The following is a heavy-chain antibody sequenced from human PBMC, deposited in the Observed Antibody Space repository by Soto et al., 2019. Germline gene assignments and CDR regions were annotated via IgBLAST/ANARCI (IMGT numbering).Heavy chain of an antibody. Sequence: QVQLVESGGGVVQPGRSLRLSCAASGFTFSSYAMHWVRQAPGKGLEWVAVISYDGSNKYYADSVKGRFTISRDNSKNTLYLQMNSLRAEDTAVYYCARDPRGDVWGSYRLDYWGQGTLVTVSS. CDR3: ARDPRGDVWGSYRLDY. J-gene: IGHJ4*02. CDR2: ISYDGSNK. CDR1: GFTFSSYA. V-gene: IGHV3-30-3*01. D-gene: IGHD3-16*02.